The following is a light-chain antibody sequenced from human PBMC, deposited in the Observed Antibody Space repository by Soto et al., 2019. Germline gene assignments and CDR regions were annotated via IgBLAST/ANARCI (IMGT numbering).Light chain of an antibody. CDR3: GADDGSGSSFVYV. V-gene: IGLV9-49*01. CDR1: SGYNNFK. Sequence: QCVLTQPPSASASLGASVTLTCTLRSGYNNFKVDWYQQRPGKGPRFVMRVGTGGIVGPKGVGIPDRFSVLGSGLNRYLTIKNIQEEDEGDYYCGADDGSGSSFVYVFGPGTKVTVL. CDR2: VGTGGIVG. J-gene: IGLJ1*01.